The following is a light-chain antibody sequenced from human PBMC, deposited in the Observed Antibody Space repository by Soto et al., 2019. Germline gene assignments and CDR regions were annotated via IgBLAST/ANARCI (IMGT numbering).Light chain of an antibody. V-gene: IGKV1-8*01. CDR3: QQYYSYPQS. CDR1: QGISSY. J-gene: IGKJ2*01. CDR2: AAS. Sequence: AIRMTQSPSSFSASTGDRVTITCRASQGISSYLAWYQQKPGKAPKLLIYAASTLQSGVPSRFSGSGSGTEFTLTISCLQSEDFAAYYCQQYYSYPQSFGQGTQLEIK.